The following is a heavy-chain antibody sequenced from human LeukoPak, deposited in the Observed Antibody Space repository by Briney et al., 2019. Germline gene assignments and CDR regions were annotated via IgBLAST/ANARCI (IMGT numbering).Heavy chain of an antibody. CDR1: GFTFSNYS. V-gene: IGHV3-21*01. CDR2: ISGSSSSI. J-gene: IGHJ4*02. CDR3: ARDFSPDCSVGSRYSGGFDY. Sequence: PGGSLRLSCAASGFTFSNYSMNWVRQAPGKGLEWVSSISGSSSSIYYADAVKGRFTISRDNAKNSLYLQMNSLRAEDTAVYYCARDFSPDCSVGSRYSGGFDYWGQGTLVSVSS. D-gene: IGHD2-15*01.